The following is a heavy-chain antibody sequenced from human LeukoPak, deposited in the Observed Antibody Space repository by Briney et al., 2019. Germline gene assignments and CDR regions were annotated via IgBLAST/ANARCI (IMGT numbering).Heavy chain of an antibody. J-gene: IGHJ4*02. CDR2: IKHDGGEK. V-gene: IGHV3-7*01. CDR3: ARVYYSSSFRYFDY. D-gene: IGHD6-6*01. Sequence: GGSLKLSCAASGSTFSSYWMSWVRQAPGKGLEWVANIKHDGGEKYYVDSVKGRFTISRDNAKNSLYLQMNSLRAEDTAVYYCARVYYSSSFRYFDYWGQGTLVTVSS. CDR1: GSTFSSYW.